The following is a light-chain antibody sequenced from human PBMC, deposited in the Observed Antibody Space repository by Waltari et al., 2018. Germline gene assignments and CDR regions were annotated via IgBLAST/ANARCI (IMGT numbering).Light chain of an antibody. Sequence: QSVLTQPPSVSGAPGQRVTVSCTGSTSNTGAGYAVQWYQQFPGRAPRLVIYANTSRPSGVPGRFSATKSGSSASLAITGLQAEDEADYYCQSYDKILSAWVFGGGTKVTVL. J-gene: IGLJ3*02. CDR2: ANT. V-gene: IGLV1-40*01. CDR3: QSYDKILSAWV. CDR1: TSNTGAGYA.